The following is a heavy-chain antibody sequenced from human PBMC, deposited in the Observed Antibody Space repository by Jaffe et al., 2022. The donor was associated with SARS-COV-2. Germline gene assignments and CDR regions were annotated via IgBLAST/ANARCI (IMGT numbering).Heavy chain of an antibody. CDR1: GFTFSSYV. J-gene: IGHJ3*01. D-gene: IGHD2-21*01. V-gene: IGHV3-30-3*01. CDR2: ISYDGSNE. CDR3: ARGDGAFDV. Sequence: QVQLVESGGGVVQPGRSLRLSCAASGFTFSSYVMHWVRQAPGKGLEWVTVISYDGSNEYYADSVKGRFTISRDNSKNTLYLQLNSLRVEDTAVYYCARGDGAFDVWGQGTMVTVSS.